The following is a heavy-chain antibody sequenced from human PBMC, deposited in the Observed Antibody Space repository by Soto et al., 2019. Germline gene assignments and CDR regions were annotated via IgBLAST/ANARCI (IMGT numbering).Heavy chain of an antibody. Sequence: QVPLQQWGAGLLKPSETLSLTCAVYGGSFSGYYWSWIRQPPGKGLEWIGEINHSGSTNYNPSLKSRVTISVDTSKNQFSLKLSSVTAADTAVYYCARTLWIPFDYWGQGTLVTVSS. CDR2: INHSGST. V-gene: IGHV4-34*01. CDR3: ARTLWIPFDY. J-gene: IGHJ4*02. D-gene: IGHD5-12*01. CDR1: GGSFSGYY.